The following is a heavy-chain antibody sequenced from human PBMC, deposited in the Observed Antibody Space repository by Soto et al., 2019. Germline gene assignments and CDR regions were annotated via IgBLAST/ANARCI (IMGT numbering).Heavy chain of an antibody. Sequence: QVQLVQSGAQVKNPGASVKVSCKASGYTFDNYALHWVRQAPGRRLEWMGCIHAGNGYTKYSQSFQGSVTITRDTSASTVHMDLSSLRSEDTAVYYCARVQYSGYDFKLAFDILGQGTMVTVSS. CDR2: IHAGNGYT. CDR1: GYTFDNYA. CDR3: ARVQYSGYDFKLAFDI. J-gene: IGHJ3*02. V-gene: IGHV1-3*01. D-gene: IGHD5-12*01.